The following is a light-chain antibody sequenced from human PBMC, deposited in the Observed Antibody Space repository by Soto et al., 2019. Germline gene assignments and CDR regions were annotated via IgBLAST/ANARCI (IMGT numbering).Light chain of an antibody. J-gene: IGKJ4*01. V-gene: IGKV3-11*01. Sequence: EIVLTQSPSTLSLSPGDRATLSCRASQSVSSYLAWYQQKPGKAPRLLIYAASNRDTGIPPRLSGSGSVTDFTLTITSLEPEDFAVYYCQQRSIWPSTFGGGTKVEIK. CDR1: QSVSSY. CDR3: QQRSIWPST. CDR2: AAS.